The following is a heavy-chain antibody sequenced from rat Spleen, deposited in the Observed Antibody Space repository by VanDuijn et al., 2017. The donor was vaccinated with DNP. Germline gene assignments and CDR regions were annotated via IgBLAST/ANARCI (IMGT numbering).Heavy chain of an antibody. J-gene: IGHJ2*01. CDR1: GFTFSDYY. CDR3: ARHVLPLRVWDY. Sequence: EVQLVASGGGLVQPGRSLKLSCAASGFTFSDYYMAWVRQAPTKGLEWVAYISYDGGSAYNGDSVKGRFTISRDNAKSTLYLQMNSLRSEDMATYYCARHVLPLRVWDYWGQGVMVTVSS. V-gene: IGHV5-22*01. CDR2: ISYDGGSA. D-gene: IGHD4-1*01.